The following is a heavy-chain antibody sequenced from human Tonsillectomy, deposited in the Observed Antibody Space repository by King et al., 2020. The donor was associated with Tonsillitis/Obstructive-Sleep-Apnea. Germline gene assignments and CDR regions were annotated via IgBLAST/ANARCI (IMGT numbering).Heavy chain of an antibody. CDR3: ARGIGSWGRYGFDY. CDR2: INHIGST. D-gene: IGHD3-16*01. Sequence: VQLQQWGAGLLKPSETLSLTCAVYGGSFSGYYWNWIRQPPGKGLDGIGEINHIGSTNYNPSLKGRVTISVDTSKNQFSLKLNSVTAADTAVYYCARGIGSWGRYGFDYWGQGTLVTVSS. CDR1: GGSFSGYY. J-gene: IGHJ4*02. V-gene: IGHV4-34*01.